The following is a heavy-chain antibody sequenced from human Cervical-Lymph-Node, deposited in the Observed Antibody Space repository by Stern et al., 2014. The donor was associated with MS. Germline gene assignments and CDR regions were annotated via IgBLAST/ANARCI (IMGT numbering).Heavy chain of an antibody. CDR3: AREGRSTVTTAAAY. Sequence: VQLVESGTEVKKPGASVKVSCKASGYTFSAYYVHWVRQAPGQGLEWMGRINGPTGDTTYAQKFQGRVTMDRDPSISTAYLELASLRSDDTAVYYCAREGRSTVTTAAAYWGQGTLVTVSS. CDR2: INGPTGDT. CDR1: GYTFSAYY. J-gene: IGHJ4*02. V-gene: IGHV1-2*06. D-gene: IGHD4-17*01.